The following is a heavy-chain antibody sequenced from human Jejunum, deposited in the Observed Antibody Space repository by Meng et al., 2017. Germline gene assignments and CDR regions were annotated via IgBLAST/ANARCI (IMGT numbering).Heavy chain of an antibody. CDR1: GDSFTDYS. J-gene: IGHJ4*02. CDR3: ARRIRGGSYLG. V-gene: IGHV4-34*01. CDR2: IHHSGST. D-gene: IGHD1-26*01. Sequence: QLQLLQWGSGLLKPSETLSLTCTVYGDSFTDYSWNWIRQPPGKGLEWIGEIHHSGSTNYNPSLESRVTISRDTSKKQFSLRLSSVTAADTAVYYCARRIRGGSYLGWGQGTLVTVSS.